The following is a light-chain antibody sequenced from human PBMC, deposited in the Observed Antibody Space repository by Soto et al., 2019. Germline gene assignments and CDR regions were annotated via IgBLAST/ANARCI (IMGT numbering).Light chain of an antibody. J-gene: IGKJ1*01. Sequence: DIQMTQSPSSLSASVGDRVTITCRASQTMTTNLNWYQQKPGKAPKVLIYAASTVQTGVPSRFSGSGSGTEFTLTISSLQPEDFATYYCQQRTSMPWTFGQGTKVEI. CDR3: QQRTSMPWT. V-gene: IGKV1-39*01. CDR2: AAS. CDR1: QTMTTN.